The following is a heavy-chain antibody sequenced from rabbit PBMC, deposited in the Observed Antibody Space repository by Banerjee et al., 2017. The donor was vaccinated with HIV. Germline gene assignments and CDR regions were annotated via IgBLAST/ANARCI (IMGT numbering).Heavy chain of an antibody. V-gene: IGHV1S40*01. CDR1: GFSFSNKYV. CDR3: ARDGSGRGADFNL. CDR2: INTSSGNT. Sequence: QSLEESGGDLVKPEGSLTLTCTASGFSFSNKYVMCWVRQAPGKGLEWIACINTSSGNTVYASWAKGRFTISKTSSTTVTLQMTSLTAADTATYFCARDGSGRGADFNLWGPGTLVTVS. J-gene: IGHJ4*01. D-gene: IGHD4-1*01.